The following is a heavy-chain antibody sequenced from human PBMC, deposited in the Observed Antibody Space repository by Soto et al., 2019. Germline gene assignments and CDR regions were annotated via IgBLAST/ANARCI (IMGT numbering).Heavy chain of an antibody. J-gene: IGHJ4*02. CDR2: ISAYNGNT. CDR3: VVAAQPYYFDY. D-gene: IGHD2-15*01. V-gene: IGHV1-18*01. CDR1: GYTFTSSG. Sequence: QVQLVQSGAEVKKPGASVKVSCKASGYTFTSSGISWVRQDAGQGLEWMGWISAYNGNTNYAQKLQGRVTMTTDTSTSTAYMELRSLRSDDTAVYYCVVAAQPYYFDYWGQGTLVTVSS.